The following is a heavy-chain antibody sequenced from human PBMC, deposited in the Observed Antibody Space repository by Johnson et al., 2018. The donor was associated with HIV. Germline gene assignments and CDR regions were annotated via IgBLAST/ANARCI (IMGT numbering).Heavy chain of an antibody. D-gene: IGHD3-22*01. CDR1: GFTFFSYG. J-gene: IGHJ3*02. Sequence: QVQLVESGGGVVQPGRSLRLSCVASGFTFFSYGMHWVRQAPGKGLEWVAVISYDGSNKYYVESVKGRFTISRDNSKNTLFLQMNSLKTEDTAVYYCTRGWKHELPVYDSSGYGDAFDIWGQGTMVTVSS. CDR3: TRGWKHELPVYDSSGYGDAFDI. CDR2: ISYDGSNK. V-gene: IGHV3-30*03.